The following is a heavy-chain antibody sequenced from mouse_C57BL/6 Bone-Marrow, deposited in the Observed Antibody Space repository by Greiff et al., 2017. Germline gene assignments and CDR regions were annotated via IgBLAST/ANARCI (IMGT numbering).Heavy chain of an antibody. Sequence: VQLQQSGAELARPGASVKMSCKASGYTFTSYTMHWVKQRPGQGLEWIGYINPSSGYTKYNQKFKDKATLTADKSSSTAYMQLSSLTSEDSAVYYCARRRYSNYDYYAMDYWGQGTSVTVSS. CDR2: INPSSGYT. D-gene: IGHD2-5*01. CDR1: GYTFTSYT. V-gene: IGHV1-4*01. CDR3: ARRRYSNYDYYAMDY. J-gene: IGHJ4*01.